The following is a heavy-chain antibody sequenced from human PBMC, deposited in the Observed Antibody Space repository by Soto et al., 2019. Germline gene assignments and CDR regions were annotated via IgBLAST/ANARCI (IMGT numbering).Heavy chain of an antibody. J-gene: IGHJ3*01. Sequence: ASVKVSCKASGYIFNMYGFNWVRQAPGQGLEWMGRISAFNGYTNFAQKFQGRVTLTTDTSTNTAYMELSSLRSDDTAIYYCARGRGVVIPAGTPDAFDVWGQGTMVTVSS. D-gene: IGHD2-21*01. CDR2: ISAFNGYT. CDR3: ARGRGVVIPAGTPDAFDV. CDR1: GYIFNMYG. V-gene: IGHV1-18*01.